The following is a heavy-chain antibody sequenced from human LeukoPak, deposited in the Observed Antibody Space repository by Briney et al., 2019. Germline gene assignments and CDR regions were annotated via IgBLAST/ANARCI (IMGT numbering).Heavy chain of an antibody. CDR2: ISSSSSYI. D-gene: IGHD6-13*01. V-gene: IGHV3-21*01. CDR1: GFTFSSYS. CDR3: ARVRGAAAAPFDY. J-gene: IGHJ4*02. Sequence: GGSLRLSCAASGFTFSSYSMNWVRQAPGKGLEWVSSISSSSSYIYYADSVKGRFTISRDNAKNSLYLQMNSLRAEDTAVYYCARVRGAAAAPFDYWGQGTLVTVSP.